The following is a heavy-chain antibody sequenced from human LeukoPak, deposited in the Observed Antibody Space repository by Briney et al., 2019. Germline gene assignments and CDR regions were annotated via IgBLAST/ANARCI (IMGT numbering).Heavy chain of an antibody. V-gene: IGHV4-34*01. J-gene: IGHJ4*02. CDR3: ARGPVRPDIAADYYFDY. D-gene: IGHD6-25*01. CDR1: GGSFSGYY. Sequence: TSETLSLTCAVYGGSFSGYYWSWIRQPPGKGLEWIGEINHSGSTNYNPSLKSRVTISVDTSKNQFSLKLSSVTAADTAVYYCARGPVRPDIAADYYFDYWGQGTLVTVSS. CDR2: INHSGST.